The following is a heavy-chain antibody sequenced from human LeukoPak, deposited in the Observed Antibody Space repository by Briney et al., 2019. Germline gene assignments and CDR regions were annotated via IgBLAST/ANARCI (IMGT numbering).Heavy chain of an antibody. J-gene: IGHJ3*02. V-gene: IGHV4-39*07. Sequence: SETLSLTCTVSGGSISSSYSYWGWIRQPPGKGLEWIGNIYYSGSTYYNPSLKSRVTISVETSKNQFFLKLSSVTAADTAVYYCAREPAVGSETQDAFDIWGQGTMVTVSS. CDR3: AREPAVGSETQDAFDI. CDR1: GGSISSSYSY. D-gene: IGHD3-10*01. CDR2: IYYSGST.